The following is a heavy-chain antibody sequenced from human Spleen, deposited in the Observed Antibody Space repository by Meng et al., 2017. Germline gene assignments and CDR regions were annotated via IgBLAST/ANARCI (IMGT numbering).Heavy chain of an antibody. V-gene: IGHV4-4*02. CDR1: GGFLVNTNW. D-gene: IGHD4-17*01. CDR3: ARGSYGDHRSHWFDP. Sequence: HVQTQAPGPGPVKPSATLSLPCAVSGGFLVNTNWWSWVRQTPGKGLEWIGEISDSGNTNYNPSLKSRVTISVDKSKNQFSLKLSSVTAADTAVYYCARGSYGDHRSHWFDPWGQGTLVTVSS. J-gene: IGHJ5*02. CDR2: ISDSGNT.